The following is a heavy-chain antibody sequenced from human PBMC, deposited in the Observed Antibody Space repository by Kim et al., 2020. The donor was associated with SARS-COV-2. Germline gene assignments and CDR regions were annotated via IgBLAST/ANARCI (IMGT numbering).Heavy chain of an antibody. J-gene: IGHJ6*02. D-gene: IGHD3-10*01. CDR3: ARPLRGELLWFGELSHYYYYYGIDV. Sequence: GGSLRLSCAASGFTFSSYSMNWVRQAPGKGLEWVSSISSSSSYIYYADSVKGRFTISRDNAKNSLYLQMNSLRAEDTAVYYCARPLRGELLWFGELSHYYYYYGIDVWGQGTTVTVSS. V-gene: IGHV3-21*01. CDR2: ISSSSSYI. CDR1: GFTFSSYS.